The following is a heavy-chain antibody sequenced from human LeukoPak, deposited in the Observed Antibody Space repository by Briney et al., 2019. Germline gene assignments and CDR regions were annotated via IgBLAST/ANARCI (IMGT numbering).Heavy chain of an antibody. V-gene: IGHV3-48*04. D-gene: IGHD2-2*01. Sequence: GGSLRLSCAASGFTFSSCSMNWVRQAPGKGLEWVSYIISSSSTIYYADSVKGRFTISRDNAKNSLYLQMNSLRAEDTAVYYCARDLPSLSASAFDIWGQGTMVTVSS. CDR3: ARDLPSLSASAFDI. CDR2: IISSSSTI. J-gene: IGHJ3*02. CDR1: GFTFSSCS.